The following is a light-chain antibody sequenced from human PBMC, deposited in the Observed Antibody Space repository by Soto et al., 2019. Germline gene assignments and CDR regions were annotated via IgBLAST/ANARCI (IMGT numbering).Light chain of an antibody. CDR2: AAS. J-gene: IGKJ1*01. V-gene: IGKV1-39*01. CDR1: QSISRS. Sequence: DFQMTQSPSSLSASVGDRVTITCRSTQSISRSLNWYQQKPGKAPELLIYAASSLQSGVPSRFSGSGSGTDFTLTISSLQPEDSATYYCQQSYSALVAFGQGTTVDIK. CDR3: QQSYSALVA.